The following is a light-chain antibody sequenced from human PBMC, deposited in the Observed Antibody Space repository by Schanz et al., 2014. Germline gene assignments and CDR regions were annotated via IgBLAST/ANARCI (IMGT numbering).Light chain of an antibody. CDR3: QQYGESLWT. V-gene: IGKV3-11*01. CDR2: DAS. Sequence: EIVLTQSPATLSLSPGERATLSCRASQSVSSYLAWYQQKPGQAPRLLIYDASNRATGIPARFSGSGSETDFSLTISRVEPEDSAVYYCQQYGESLWTFGPGTRVEIK. CDR1: QSVSSY. J-gene: IGKJ1*01.